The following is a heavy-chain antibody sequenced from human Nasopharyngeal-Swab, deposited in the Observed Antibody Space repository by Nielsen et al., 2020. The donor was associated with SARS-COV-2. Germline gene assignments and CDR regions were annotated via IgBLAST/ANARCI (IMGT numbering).Heavy chain of an antibody. J-gene: IGHJ6*02. CDR2: INHSGST. CDR1: GVSFSGYI. D-gene: IGHD6-13*01. CDR3: ARYRQYRGYYYYGMDV. V-gene: IGHV4-34*01. Sequence: SETLSLTCAVCGVSFSGYIWSCIPQPPGKGLEWIGEINHSGSTNYNPSLKSRVTISVDTSKNQFSLKLSSVTAADTAAYYCARYRQYRGYYYYGMDVWGQGTTVTVSS.